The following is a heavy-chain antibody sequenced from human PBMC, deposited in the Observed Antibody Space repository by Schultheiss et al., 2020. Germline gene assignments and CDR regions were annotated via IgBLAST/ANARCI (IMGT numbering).Heavy chain of an antibody. CDR3: ASGAGYVLFDY. CDR1: GGSFSGYY. CDR2: INHSGST. D-gene: IGHD3-9*01. V-gene: IGHV4-34*01. Sequence: SETLSLTCAVYGGSFSGYYWSWIRQPPGKGLEWIGEINHSGSTNYNPSLKSRVTISVDTSKNQFSLKLSSVTAADTAVYYCASGAGYVLFDYWGPGTLVTVSS. J-gene: IGHJ4*02.